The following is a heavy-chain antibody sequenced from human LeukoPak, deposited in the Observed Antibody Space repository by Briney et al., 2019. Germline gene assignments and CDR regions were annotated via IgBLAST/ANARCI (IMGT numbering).Heavy chain of an antibody. CDR2: ISGNAAGT. J-gene: IGHJ4*02. Sequence: GGSLRLSCAASGFTFSSYAMTWVRQAPGKGLEWVSGISGNAAGTYYADSVQGRFTISRDNSKNTVYLQMSTLRGEDTAVYHCSAGGSYYLLDYWGQGTLVTVSS. D-gene: IGHD3-16*01. V-gene: IGHV3-23*01. CDR1: GFTFSSYA. CDR3: SAGGSYYLLDY.